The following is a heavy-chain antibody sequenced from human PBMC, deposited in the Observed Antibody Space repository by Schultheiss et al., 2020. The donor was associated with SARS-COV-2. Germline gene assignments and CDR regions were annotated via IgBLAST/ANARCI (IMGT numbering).Heavy chain of an antibody. Sequence: GSLRLSCSASGFTFSSYAMHWVRQAPGKGLEWIGYIYYSGSTNYNPSLKSRVTISVDTSKNQFSLKLSSVTAADTAVYYCARGQDYADPFDFWGQGTLVTVSS. J-gene: IGHJ4*02. CDR1: GFTFSSYA. V-gene: IGHV4-59*01. CDR3: ARGQDYADPFDF. CDR2: IYYSGST. D-gene: IGHD4-17*01.